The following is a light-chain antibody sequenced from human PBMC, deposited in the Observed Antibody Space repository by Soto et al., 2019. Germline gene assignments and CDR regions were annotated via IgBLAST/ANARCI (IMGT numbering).Light chain of an antibody. J-gene: IGKJ1*01. CDR1: QSVRSY. V-gene: IGKV3-11*01. CDR2: DAS. CDR3: QQRSNWPPT. Sequence: EIVMTQSPATLSVSPGERATLSCRASQSVRSYLAWYPQKPGRAPRLLIYDASNRETGIPARFSGSGAGTAFTLAISSLQHEDVAVAYCQQRSNWPPTFGQGTKVDIK.